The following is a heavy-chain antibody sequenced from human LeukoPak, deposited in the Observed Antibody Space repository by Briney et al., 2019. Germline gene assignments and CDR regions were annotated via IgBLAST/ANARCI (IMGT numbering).Heavy chain of an antibody. V-gene: IGHV3-23*01. CDR2: ISGSGGST. Sequence: GGSLRLSCAASGFTFSSYWMHWVRQAPGKGLEWVSAISGSGGSTYYADSVKGRFTISRDNSKNTLYLQMNSLRAEDTAVYYCAKDQLGYCSSTSCDTFDYWGQGTLVTVSS. CDR3: AKDQLGYCSSTSCDTFDY. D-gene: IGHD2-2*02. CDR1: GFTFSSYW. J-gene: IGHJ4*02.